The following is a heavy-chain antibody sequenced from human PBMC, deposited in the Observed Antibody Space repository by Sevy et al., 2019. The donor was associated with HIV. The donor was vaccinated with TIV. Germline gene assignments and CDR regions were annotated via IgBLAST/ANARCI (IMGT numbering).Heavy chain of an antibody. V-gene: IGHV3-30*04. CDR2: ISYDGSNE. Sequence: GGSLRLSCAASGFTFSSYAMHWVRQAPGKGLEWVAVISYDGSNEYFADSVKGRFTISRDNSKNTLYLQMNSLRAEDTAVYYCVRDGQRITVVRGVIKMTGGYYYGMDVWGQGTTVTVSS. CDR3: VRDGQRITVVRGVIKMTGGYYYGMDV. D-gene: IGHD3-10*01. CDR1: GFTFSSYA. J-gene: IGHJ6*02.